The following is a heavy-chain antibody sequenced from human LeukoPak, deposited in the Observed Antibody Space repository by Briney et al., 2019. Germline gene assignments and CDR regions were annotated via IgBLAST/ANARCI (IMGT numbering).Heavy chain of an antibody. J-gene: IGHJ4*02. D-gene: IGHD6-13*01. CDR2: KSYDGSNK. Sequence: GGSLRLSCAASGFTFSSYAMHWVRQAPGKGLEWVAVKSYDGSNKYYADSVKGRFTISRDNSKNTLYLQMNSLRAEDTAVYYCARGTSLAGTDYWGQGTLVTVSS. CDR3: ARGTSLAGTDY. V-gene: IGHV3-30*04. CDR1: GFTFSSYA.